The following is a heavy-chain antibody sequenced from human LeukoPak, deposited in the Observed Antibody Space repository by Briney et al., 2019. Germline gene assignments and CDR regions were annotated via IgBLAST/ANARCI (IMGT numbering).Heavy chain of an antibody. D-gene: IGHD2-2*02. V-gene: IGHV4-30-2*01. CDR2: IYHSGST. CDR1: GGSISSGGYY. J-gene: IGHJ3*02. Sequence: SQTLSLTCTVSGGSISSGGYYWSWIRQPPGKGLEWIGYIYHSGSTYYNPSLKSRVTISVDKSKNQFSLKLSSVTAADTAVYYCAREAREDIVVVPAAIGDAFDIWGQGTMVTVSS. CDR3: AREAREDIVVVPAAIGDAFDI.